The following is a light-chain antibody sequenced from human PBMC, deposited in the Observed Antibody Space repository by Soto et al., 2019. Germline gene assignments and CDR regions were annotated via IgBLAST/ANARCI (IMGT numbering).Light chain of an antibody. V-gene: IGKV3-20*01. CDR1: QSISSSY. CDR2: SAS. CDR3: QQYNSSPT. J-gene: IGKJ1*01. Sequence: EIVLTQTPATLSLSPGERATLSCRASQSISSSYLAWYQQKPGQAPRLLMYSASSRATGIPDRFSGSGSGTDFTLTISRLGPEDFAVYYCQQYNSSPTFGQGTKVDIK.